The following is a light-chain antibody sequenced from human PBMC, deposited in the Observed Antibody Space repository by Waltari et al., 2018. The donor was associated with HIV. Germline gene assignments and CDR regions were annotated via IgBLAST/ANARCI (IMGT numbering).Light chain of an antibody. CDR2: GVN. Sequence: QSALTQPASVSGSRGQCVTISCSGTDSDFGPSSYVSWYQKQPVTAPTLIVYGVNKRPSKISNRFSGSKSANTASLTISGLQVEDEADYYCASYSRSSTLMLFGGGTHLTVL. V-gene: IGLV2-14*03. CDR3: ASYSRSSTLML. CDR1: DSDFGPSSY. J-gene: IGLJ2*01.